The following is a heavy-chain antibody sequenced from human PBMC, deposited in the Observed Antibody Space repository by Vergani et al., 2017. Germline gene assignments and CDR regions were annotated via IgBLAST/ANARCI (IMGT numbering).Heavy chain of an antibody. J-gene: IGHJ6*02. CDR1: GFTFSSYG. D-gene: IGHD2-15*01. CDR2: IWYDGSNK. CDR3: ARDYFGYCSGGSCSDYGMDV. V-gene: IGHV3-33*01. Sequence: QVQLVESGGGVVQPGRSLRLSCAASGFTFSSYGMHWVRQAPGKGLEWVAVIWYDGSNKYYADSVKGRFTISRDNSKNMLYLQMNSLRAEDTAVYYCARDYFGYCSGGSCSDYGMDVWGQGTTVTVSS.